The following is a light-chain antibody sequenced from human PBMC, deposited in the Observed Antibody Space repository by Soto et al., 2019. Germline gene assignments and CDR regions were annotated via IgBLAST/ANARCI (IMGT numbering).Light chain of an antibody. J-gene: IGKJ1*01. CDR3: QQYGSSQT. CDR1: QSVSSN. CDR2: GAS. V-gene: IGKV3-15*01. Sequence: EIGMSQSPATVSVYPGERATLSCRASQSVSSNLAWYQQKPGQAPRLLIYGASTRATGIPARFSGSGSGTEFTLTISSLQSEDFAVYYCQQYGSSQTFGQGTNVDIK.